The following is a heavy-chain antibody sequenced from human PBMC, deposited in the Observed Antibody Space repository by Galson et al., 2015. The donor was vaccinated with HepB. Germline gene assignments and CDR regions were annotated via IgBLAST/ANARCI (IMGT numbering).Heavy chain of an antibody. J-gene: IGHJ4*02. CDR3: AKGRDSSSWYYFDY. CDR2: ITGNGGGT. V-gene: IGHV3-23*01. D-gene: IGHD6-13*01. Sequence: SLRLSCATSGFTFTSHAMSWVRQAPGRGLEWVSSITGNGGGTYYEDSVKGRFTISRDYFNNTLYLLMNSLRAEDTAVYYCAKGRDSSSWYYFDYWGQGTLVTVSS. CDR1: GFTFTSHA.